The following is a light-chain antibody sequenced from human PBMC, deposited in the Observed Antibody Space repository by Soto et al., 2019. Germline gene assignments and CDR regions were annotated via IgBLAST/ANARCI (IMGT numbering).Light chain of an antibody. J-gene: IGKJ1*01. CDR1: QYINTR. Sequence: EIVLTQAPATLSSFAGDRVTLSWRASQYINTRVAWYQHRPGQAPRLLIYQTSLRAAGIPARFSASGSGTDFTLTISDVQPEDFALYYCHQRQSWPRTFGQGTKVDIK. V-gene: IGKV3-11*01. CDR3: HQRQSWPRT. CDR2: QTS.